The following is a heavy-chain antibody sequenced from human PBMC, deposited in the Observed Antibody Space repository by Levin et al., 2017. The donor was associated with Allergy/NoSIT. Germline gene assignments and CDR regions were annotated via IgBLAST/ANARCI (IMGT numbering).Heavy chain of an antibody. J-gene: IGHJ3*02. D-gene: IGHD1-1*01. CDR2: ISSSSSYI. Sequence: GGSLRLSCAASGFTFSSYSMNWVRQAPGKGLEWVSSISSSSSYIYYADSVKGRFTISRDNAKNSLYLQMNSLRAEDTAVYYCATRPPWNDVVDAFDIWGQGTMVTVSS. CDR1: GFTFSSYS. V-gene: IGHV3-21*01. CDR3: ATRPPWNDVVDAFDI.